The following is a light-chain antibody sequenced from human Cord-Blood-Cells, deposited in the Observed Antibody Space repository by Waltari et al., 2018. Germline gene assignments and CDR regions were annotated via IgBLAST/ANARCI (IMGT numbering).Light chain of an antibody. Sequence: IVLTQSTAPLSLSPGDRATLSCRASQSVSSYLAWYQQKPGQAPRLLIYDASNRATGIPARFSGSGSGTDFTLTISSLEPEDFAVYYCQQRSNWPITFGQGTRLEIK. CDR1: QSVSSY. CDR2: DAS. CDR3: QQRSNWPIT. V-gene: IGKV3-11*01. J-gene: IGKJ5*01.